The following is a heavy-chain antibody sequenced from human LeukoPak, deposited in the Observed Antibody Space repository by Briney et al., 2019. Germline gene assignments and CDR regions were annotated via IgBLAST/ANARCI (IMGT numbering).Heavy chain of an antibody. CDR3: ARDRSLYYYYGMDV. D-gene: IGHD3-10*01. CDR2: ISGSGGST. J-gene: IGHJ6*02. V-gene: IGHV3-23*01. Sequence: GGSLRLSCAATGFTFSSYAMSWVRQAPGKGLEWVSAISGSGGSTYYADSVKGRFTISRDNSKNTLYLQMNSLRTEDTAVHYCARDRSLYYYYGMDVWGQGTTVTVSS. CDR1: GFTFSSYA.